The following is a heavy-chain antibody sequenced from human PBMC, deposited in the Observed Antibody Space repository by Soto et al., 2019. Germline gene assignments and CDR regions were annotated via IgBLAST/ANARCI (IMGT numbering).Heavy chain of an antibody. CDR1: CYTFTTYG. CDR2: ISAYSGNT. D-gene: IGHD4-17*01. J-gene: IGHJ4*01. CDR3: ARVVKAGDYGDYGRYYFDY. V-gene: IGHV1-18*04. Sequence: QVQLVQSGAEVKKPGASVKVSCKASCYTFTTYGITWVRQAPGQRLEWMGWISAYSGNTNYTQKLQVGLTVTTDTSTNTVYMDLRSLSSDDTAVYYCARVVKAGDYGDYGRYYFDYWGHGTLVTVSS.